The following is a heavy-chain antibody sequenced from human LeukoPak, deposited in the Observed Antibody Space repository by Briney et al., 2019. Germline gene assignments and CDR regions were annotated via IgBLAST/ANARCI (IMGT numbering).Heavy chain of an antibody. J-gene: IGHJ3*02. CDR3: GINRLGKALDI. CDR2: TGPKSGAT. Sequence: GASVKVSCKASGYTFTDYFIHWVRQAPGQGLEWMGWTGPKSGATSYSRKFQGRVTVTRDTSISTAYMELSRLRSDDTAVYYCGINRLGKALDIWGQGTMVTVSS. V-gene: IGHV1-2*02. CDR1: GYTFTDYF. D-gene: IGHD7-27*01.